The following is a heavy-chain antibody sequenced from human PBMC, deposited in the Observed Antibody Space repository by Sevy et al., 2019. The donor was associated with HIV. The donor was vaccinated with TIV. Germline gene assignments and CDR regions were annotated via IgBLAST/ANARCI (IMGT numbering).Heavy chain of an antibody. D-gene: IGHD3-22*01. CDR1: GGSISSYY. V-gene: IGHV4-59*01. J-gene: IGHJ5*02. CDR2: IYYSGST. Sequence: SETLSLTCTVSGGSISSYYWSWIRQPPGKGLEWIGYIYYSGSTNYNPSLKSRVTISVDTSKNQFSLKLSSVTAADTAVYYCARDFSDSSGQGGDWFDPWGQGTLVTVSS. CDR3: ARDFSDSSGQGGDWFDP.